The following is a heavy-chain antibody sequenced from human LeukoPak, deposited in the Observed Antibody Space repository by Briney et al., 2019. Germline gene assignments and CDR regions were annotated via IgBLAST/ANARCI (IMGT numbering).Heavy chain of an antibody. Sequence: SETLSLTCTVSGGSISSYYWSWIRQPPGKGLEWIGYIYYSGGTNYNPSLKSRVTISVDTSKNQFSLKLSSVTAADTAVYYCAGYQLLLDAFDIWGQGTMVTVSS. V-gene: IGHV4-59*01. CDR1: GGSISSYY. CDR2: IYYSGGT. J-gene: IGHJ3*02. D-gene: IGHD2-2*01. CDR3: AGYQLLLDAFDI.